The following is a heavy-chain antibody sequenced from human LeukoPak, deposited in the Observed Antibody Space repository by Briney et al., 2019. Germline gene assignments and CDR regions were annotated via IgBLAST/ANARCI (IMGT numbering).Heavy chain of an antibody. CDR3: ARGEFGDYYYFYMDV. CDR2: ITSSNNYI. J-gene: IGHJ6*03. CDR1: GFIFNGYN. V-gene: IGHV3-21*01. Sequence: GGSLRLSCATSGFIFNGYNMNWVRQAPGKGLEWVSSITSSNNYIYYGDSVKGRFTIFRDDAKNSLFLQMNSLRAEDTATYYCARGEFGDYYYFYMDVWGKGTTVTVSS. D-gene: IGHD2/OR15-2a*01.